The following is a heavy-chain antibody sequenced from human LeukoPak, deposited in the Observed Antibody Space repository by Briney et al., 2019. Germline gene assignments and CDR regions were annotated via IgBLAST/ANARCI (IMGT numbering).Heavy chain of an antibody. D-gene: IGHD6-19*01. J-gene: IGHJ6*02. Sequence: SVKVSCKASGGTFSSYAISWVRQAPGQGLEWMGGIIPIFGTANYAQKFQGRVTITADESTSTAYMELSSLRSEDTAVYYCARGRYSSGWLNYYYYGMDVRGQGTTVTVSS. CDR2: IIPIFGTA. CDR1: GGTFSSYA. CDR3: ARGRYSSGWLNYYYYGMDV. V-gene: IGHV1-69*13.